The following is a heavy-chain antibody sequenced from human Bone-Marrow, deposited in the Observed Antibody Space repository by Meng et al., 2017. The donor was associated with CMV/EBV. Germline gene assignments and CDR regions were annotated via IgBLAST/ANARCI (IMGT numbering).Heavy chain of an antibody. CDR3: ARDSPLASSKFDP. CDR2: IYYSGST. D-gene: IGHD3-3*02. J-gene: IGHJ5*02. CDR1: GYSISSGYY. V-gene: IGHV4-38-2*02. Sequence: GSLRLSCTVSGYSISSGYYWGWIRQPPGKGLEWIGSIYYSGSTYYNPSLKSRVTISVDTSKNQFSLKLSSVTAADTAVYYCARDSPLASSKFDPWGQGTLVTVSS.